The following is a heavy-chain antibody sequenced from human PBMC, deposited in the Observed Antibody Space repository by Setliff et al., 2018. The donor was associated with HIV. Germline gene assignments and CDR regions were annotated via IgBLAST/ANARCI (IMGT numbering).Heavy chain of an antibody. CDR3: ARVSKGSPDAFDI. CDR1: GFSVSSNY. J-gene: IGHJ3*02. Sequence: GGSLRLSCAASGFSVSSNYMSWVRQAPGKGLEWVSVIYAAGSTYYADSVKGRFTISRHNSKNTLYLQLNSLRAEDTAVYYCARVSKGSPDAFDIWGQGTMVTVSS. V-gene: IGHV3-53*04. D-gene: IGHD6-13*01. CDR2: IYAAGST.